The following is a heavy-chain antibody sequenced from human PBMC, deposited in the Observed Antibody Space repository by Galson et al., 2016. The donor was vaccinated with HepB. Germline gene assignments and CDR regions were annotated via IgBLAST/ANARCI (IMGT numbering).Heavy chain of an antibody. CDR2: IYHSGSS. Sequence: TLSLTCAVSGGSISSSNWWNWVRQTPGKGLEWIGDIYHSGSSSYNPSLKSRLTLSVDKSNNHVSLMLTSVTAADTAVYYCARGGTRIEACGAFEDWGQGSLVTVSS. J-gene: IGHJ4*02. D-gene: IGHD6-25*01. CDR1: GGSISSSNW. CDR3: ARGGTRIEACGAFED. V-gene: IGHV4-4*02.